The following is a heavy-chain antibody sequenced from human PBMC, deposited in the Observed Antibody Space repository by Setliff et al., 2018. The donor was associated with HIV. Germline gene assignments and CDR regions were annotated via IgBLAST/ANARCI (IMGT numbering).Heavy chain of an antibody. J-gene: IGHJ6*02. D-gene: IGHD3-10*01. CDR1: GGTLSSCG. CDR2: IIPLFGTV. Sequence: SVKVSCKASGGTLSSCGISWVRQAPGQGLEWMGRIIPLFGTVDYAQKFQGRVTITADTTTTTAFMELRSLKADDTGIYYCSRSGVPPYYYYGMDVWGQGTTVTVSS. CDR3: SRSGVPPYYYYGMDV. V-gene: IGHV1-69*06.